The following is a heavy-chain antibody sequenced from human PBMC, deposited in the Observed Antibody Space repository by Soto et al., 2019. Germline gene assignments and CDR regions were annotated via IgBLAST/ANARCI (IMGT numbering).Heavy chain of an antibody. V-gene: IGHV3-23*01. D-gene: IGHD5-12*01. CDR3: AKDDRMATIFSYLDY. Sequence: EVQLLESGGGLVQPGGSLRLSCAASGFTFSSYAMSWVRQAPGKGLEWVSAISGSGGSTYYADSGKGRFTISRDNSKNTLYLQMHSLRAEDTAVYYCAKDDRMATIFSYLDYWGQGSLVTVSS. J-gene: IGHJ4*02. CDR1: GFTFSSYA. CDR2: ISGSGGST.